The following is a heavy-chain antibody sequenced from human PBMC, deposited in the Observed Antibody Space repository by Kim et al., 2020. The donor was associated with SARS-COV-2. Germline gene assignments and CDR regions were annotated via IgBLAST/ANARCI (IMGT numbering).Heavy chain of an antibody. V-gene: IGHV4-31*03. CDR2: IYYSGST. J-gene: IGHJ3*02. CDR1: GGSISSGGYY. CDR3: ARSGAWAAFDI. Sequence: SETLSLTCTVSGGSISSGGYYWSWIRQHPGKGLEWIGYIYYSGSTYYNPSLKSRVTISVDTSKNQFSLKLSSVTAADTAVYYCARSGAWAAFDIWGQGTMVTVSS. D-gene: IGHD1-26*01.